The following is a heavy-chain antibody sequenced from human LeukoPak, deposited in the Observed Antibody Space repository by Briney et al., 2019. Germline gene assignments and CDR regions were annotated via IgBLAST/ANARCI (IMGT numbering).Heavy chain of an antibody. V-gene: IGHV1-69*13. CDR1: GGTFRSYA. Sequence: ASVTVSCKASGGTFRSYAISWVRQAPGQGLEWMGGLIPIFGTANYAQKFQGRVTITADESTSTAYMELSRLRSEDTAVYYCARGYCSSTSCYAPDAFDIWGQGTIVTVSS. J-gene: IGHJ3*02. CDR3: ARGYCSSTSCYAPDAFDI. CDR2: LIPIFGTA. D-gene: IGHD2-2*01.